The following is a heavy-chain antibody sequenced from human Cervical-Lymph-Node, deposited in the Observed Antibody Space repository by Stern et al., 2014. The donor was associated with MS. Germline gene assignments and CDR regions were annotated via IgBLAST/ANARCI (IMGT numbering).Heavy chain of an antibody. V-gene: IGHV1-69*01. CDR1: GGTFIRHS. D-gene: IGHD6-13*01. J-gene: IGHJ5*02. CDR3: ARGPSTSWYSALNWFDP. Sequence: QVQLVQSGAEVKMPGSSVKVSCKASGGTFIRHSFSWVRQAPGQGIEWMGGIIPAFGTTKYAEKVQGRVNITADESTSMAYMELTSLRPEDTAVYYCARGPSTSWYSALNWFDPWGQGTLVTVSS. CDR2: IIPAFGTT.